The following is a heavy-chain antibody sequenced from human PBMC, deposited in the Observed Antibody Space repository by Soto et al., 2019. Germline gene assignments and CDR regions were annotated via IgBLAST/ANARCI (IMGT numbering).Heavy chain of an antibody. CDR1: GYTFTSYG. V-gene: IGHV1-18*01. J-gene: IGHJ5*02. Sequence: GASVKVSCKASGYTFTSYGISWVRQAPGRGLEWMGWISAYNGNTNYAQKLQGRVTMTTDTSTSTAYMELRSLRSDDTAVYYCARDLEDIVVVVAAPEYNWFDPWGQGTLVTVSS. CDR2: ISAYNGNT. CDR3: ARDLEDIVVVVAAPEYNWFDP. D-gene: IGHD2-15*01.